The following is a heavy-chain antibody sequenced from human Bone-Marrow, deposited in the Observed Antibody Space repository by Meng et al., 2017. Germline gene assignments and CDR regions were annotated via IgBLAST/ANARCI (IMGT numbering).Heavy chain of an antibody. J-gene: IGHJ4*02. D-gene: IGHD6-13*01. CDR3: ARDEDISAAGKLFGDY. CDR1: GYTFTGYY. V-gene: IGHV1-2*06. Sequence: GELGQSGAEVKKPGASVKVSCKASGYTFTGYYMHWVRRAPGQGLEWMGRINPKSGDTHYAQRFQGRVTMTGDTSISTAYMELSGLRSDDTAMYYCARDEDISAAGKLFGDYWGQGTLVTASS. CDR2: INPKSGDT.